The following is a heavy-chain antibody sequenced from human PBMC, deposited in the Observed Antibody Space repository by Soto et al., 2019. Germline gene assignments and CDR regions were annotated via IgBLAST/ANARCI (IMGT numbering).Heavy chain of an antibody. J-gene: IGHJ6*02. Sequence: PGGSLRLSCAASGFTFSSYWMHWVRQAPGKGLVWVSRINSDGSSTSYADSVKGRFTISRDNAKNTLYLQMNSLRAEDTAVYYCAKPSTTLRFLAPPGYGMDVWGQGTTVTVSS. CDR1: GFTFSSYW. V-gene: IGHV3-74*01. D-gene: IGHD3-3*01. CDR2: INSDGSST. CDR3: AKPSTTLRFLAPPGYGMDV.